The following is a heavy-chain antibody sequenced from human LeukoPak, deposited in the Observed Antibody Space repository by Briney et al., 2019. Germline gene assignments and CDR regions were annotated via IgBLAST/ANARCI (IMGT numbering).Heavy chain of an antibody. CDR2: MNPNSGNT. J-gene: IGHJ3*02. CDR3: AXGRSSSLXXLLPXWLEHTGTFDI. V-gene: IGHV1-8*01. D-gene: IGHD6-19*01. Sequence: ASVNVSCKASVYTFTSYDINWVRQAPGQGLEWMGWMNPNSGNTGYAQKFQGRVTMTRNTSISTAYMELSSLRSEDTAVYYCAXGRSSSLXXLLPXWLEHTGTFDIWGQGTMVTVSS. CDR1: VYTFTSYD.